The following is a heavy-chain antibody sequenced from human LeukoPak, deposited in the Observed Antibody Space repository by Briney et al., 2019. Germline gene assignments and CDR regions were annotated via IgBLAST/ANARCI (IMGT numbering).Heavy chain of an antibody. V-gene: IGHV3-7*01. J-gene: IGHJ3*02. CDR1: GFTFSSYW. CDR2: IKQDGSEK. D-gene: IGHD2-21*02. CDR3: ASCIVVVTANVFSDAFDI. Sequence: GGSLRLSCAASGFTFSSYWMSWVRQAPGKGLEWVANIKQDGSEKYYVDSVKGRFTISRDNAKNSLYLQMNSLRAEDTAVYYCASCIVVVTANVFSDAFDIWGQGTMVNVSS.